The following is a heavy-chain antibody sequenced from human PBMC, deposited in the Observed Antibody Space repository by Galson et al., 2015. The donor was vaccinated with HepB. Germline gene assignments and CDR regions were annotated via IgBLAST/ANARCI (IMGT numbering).Heavy chain of an antibody. V-gene: IGHV3-23*01. CDR1: GFTFSSYA. CDR2: ISGSGGRT. D-gene: IGHD2-8*01. J-gene: IGHJ6*02. Sequence: SLRLSCAASGFTFSSYAINWVRQAPGKGLEWVSSISGSGGRTHYADSVKGRFTTSRDNSKNTLYLQMNSLRAEDTAVYYCAKGWSAVFYDMDVWGQGTTVSVSS. CDR3: AKGWSAVFYDMDV.